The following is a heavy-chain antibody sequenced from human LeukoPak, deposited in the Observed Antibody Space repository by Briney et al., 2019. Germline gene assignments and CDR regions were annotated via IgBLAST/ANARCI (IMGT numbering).Heavy chain of an antibody. D-gene: IGHD6-13*01. CDR1: GGTFSSYT. J-gene: IGHJ4*02. CDR3: ANTPGIAAAGINY. Sequence: VASVKVSCKASGGTFSSYTISWVRQAPGQGLEWMGRIIPILGIANYAQKFQGRVTITADKSTSTAYMELSSLRSEDTAVYYCANTPGIAAAGINYWGQGILVTVSS. V-gene: IGHV1-69*02. CDR2: IIPILGIA.